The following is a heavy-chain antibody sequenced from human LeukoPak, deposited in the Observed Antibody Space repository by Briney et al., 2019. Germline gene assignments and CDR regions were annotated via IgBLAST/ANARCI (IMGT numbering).Heavy chain of an antibody. CDR2: ISYDGSNK. CDR1: GFTFSSYA. V-gene: IGHV3-30-3*01. J-gene: IGHJ4*02. Sequence: GGSLRLSCAASGFTFSSYAMHWVRQAPRKGLEGVAVISYDGSNKYYEDSVKGGFTISRDNSKNTLYLQMNSLRAEDTAVYYCARDLKAGSGSYYSGGDYWGQGTLVTVSS. CDR3: ARDLKAGSGSYYSGGDY. D-gene: IGHD3-10*01.